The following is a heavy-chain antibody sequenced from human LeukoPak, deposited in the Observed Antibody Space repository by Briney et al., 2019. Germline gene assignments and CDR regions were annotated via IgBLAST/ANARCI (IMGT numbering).Heavy chain of an antibody. D-gene: IGHD1-1*01. V-gene: IGHV3-13*01. CDR1: GFTFSDYD. CDR2: IGTAGDT. CDR3: VRVAKERVGGVYYFDY. Sequence: GGSLRLSCAASGFTFSDYDMHWVRQATGKGLEWVSAIGTAGDTYYTGSVKGRFTISRENAKNSLYLQMNSLRAGNTAVYYCVRVAKERVGGVYYFDYWGQGTPVTVSS. J-gene: IGHJ4*02.